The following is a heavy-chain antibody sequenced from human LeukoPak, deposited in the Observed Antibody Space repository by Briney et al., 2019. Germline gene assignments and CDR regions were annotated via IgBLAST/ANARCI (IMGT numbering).Heavy chain of an antibody. CDR1: GDSVSTNSAA. D-gene: IGHD5-12*01. V-gene: IGHV6-1*01. Sequence: SQTLSLTCAISGDSVSTNSAAWSWIRQSPSRGLEWLGRTYYRSKWYNDYALSVKSRITINPDTSKNQFSLQLNSVTPEDTAVYYCARQGLLSGYDSIVFDYWGQGTLVTVSS. CDR2: TYYRSKWYN. CDR3: ARQGLLSGYDSIVFDY. J-gene: IGHJ4*02.